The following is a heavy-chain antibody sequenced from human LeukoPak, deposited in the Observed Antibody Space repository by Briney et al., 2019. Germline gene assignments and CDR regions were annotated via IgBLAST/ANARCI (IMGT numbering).Heavy chain of an antibody. CDR1: GFTFDDYA. J-gene: IGHJ4*02. V-gene: IGHV3-9*01. Sequence: GGSLRLSCAASGFTFDDYAMHWVRQAPGKGLEWGSGISWNSGSIGYADSVKGRFTISRDNAKNTLYLQMSRLRVEDTAVYYCASASSHRTAAGGDYWGQGTLVTVST. CDR2: ISWNSGSI. D-gene: IGHD6-13*01. CDR3: ASASSHRTAAGGDY.